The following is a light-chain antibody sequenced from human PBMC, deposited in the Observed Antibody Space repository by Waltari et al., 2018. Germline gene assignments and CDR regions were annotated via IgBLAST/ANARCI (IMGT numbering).Light chain of an antibody. CDR2: QAS. Sequence: DIQMTQSPSTLSASVGDRVTITCRASQSIGSWLAWYQQKPGQAPKLLIYQASSLESGFPSRFSGSGSGTEFTRTISSLQPDDLATYYCQQYISAWTFGPGTKVEI. V-gene: IGKV1-5*03. J-gene: IGKJ1*01. CDR1: QSIGSW. CDR3: QQYISAWT.